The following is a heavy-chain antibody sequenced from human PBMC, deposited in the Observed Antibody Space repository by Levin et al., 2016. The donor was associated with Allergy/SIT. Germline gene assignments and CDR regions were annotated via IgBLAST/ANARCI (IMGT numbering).Heavy chain of an antibody. CDR2: ISSSSSYI. J-gene: IGHJ6*03. CDR1: GFTFSSYS. CDR3: ARDRQLVEATGTWYYYMDV. Sequence: GESLKISCAASGFTFSSYSMNWVRQAPGKGLEWVSSISSSSSYIYYADSVKGRFTISRDNAKNSLYLQMNSLRAEDTAVYYCARDRQLVEATGTWYYYMDVWGKGTTVTVSS. D-gene: IGHD6-13*01. V-gene: IGHV3-21*01.